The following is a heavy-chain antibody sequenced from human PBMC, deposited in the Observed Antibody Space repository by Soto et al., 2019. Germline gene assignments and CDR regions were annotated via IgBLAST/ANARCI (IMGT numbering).Heavy chain of an antibody. CDR1: GFTFSDYY. CDR3: ARSLRGYSGYSGY. CDR2: ISSSGSDT. J-gene: IGHJ4*02. Sequence: QVQLVESGGGLVKPGGCLRLSCAASGFTFSDYYMSWIRQAPGKGLEWVSYISSSGSDTNYADSEKGRFTVSRDNAKNALHLQMNSLRAEDTAVYYCARSLRGYSGYSGYWGQGTLVTVSS. D-gene: IGHD5-12*01. V-gene: IGHV3-11*05.